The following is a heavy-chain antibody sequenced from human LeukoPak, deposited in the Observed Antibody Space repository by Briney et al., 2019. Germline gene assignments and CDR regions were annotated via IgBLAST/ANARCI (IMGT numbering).Heavy chain of an antibody. J-gene: IGHJ4*02. CDR2: MSPSGTT. D-gene: IGHD3-22*01. CDR1: GDSVSSGNYY. V-gene: IGHV4-61*01. Sequence: TETLSLTCTVSGDSVSSGNYYLSWIRQPPGKGLDWITYMSPSGTTKYNPSLKSRVTTSVDTSRTQFSLRLSSVTAADTAVYYCARGQDDRSGTFDYWGQGILVTVSS. CDR3: ARGQDDRSGTFDY.